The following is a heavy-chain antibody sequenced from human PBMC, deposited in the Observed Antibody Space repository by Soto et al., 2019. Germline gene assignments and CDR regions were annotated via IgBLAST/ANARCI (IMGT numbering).Heavy chain of an antibody. Sequence: SXKVSFKASGFPXSTYYRNWVRQAPGQGLEWMGVINPSGDATTYEQNFQGRVTFTKDTSAITVDMELSSLRSEDTAVYYCVRDWELGYWGQGTLVTVSS. D-gene: IGHD1-26*01. CDR2: INPSGDAT. V-gene: IGHV1-46*01. CDR1: GFPXSTYY. CDR3: VRDWELGY. J-gene: IGHJ4*02.